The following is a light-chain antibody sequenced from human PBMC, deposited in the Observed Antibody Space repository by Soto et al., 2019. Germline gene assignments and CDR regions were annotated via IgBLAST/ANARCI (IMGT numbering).Light chain of an antibody. CDR1: QSVSNNY. CDR2: GAS. J-gene: IGKJ1*01. V-gene: IGKV3-20*01. Sequence: EILLTQSPGTLSLSPGERATLSCRASQSVSNNYLAWYQQKPGQAPRLLIYGASNRATGIPDRLSGSGSGTEFPLTISRMAPEDFAVYYCQQYGSSGTFGHGTQVDIK. CDR3: QQYGSSGT.